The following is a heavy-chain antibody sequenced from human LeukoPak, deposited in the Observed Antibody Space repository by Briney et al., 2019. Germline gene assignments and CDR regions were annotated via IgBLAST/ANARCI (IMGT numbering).Heavy chain of an antibody. D-gene: IGHD3-10*01. V-gene: IGHV1-18*01. CDR3: ARCGELRFGEFRGVPRLYPGDY. CDR2: ISAYNGNT. Sequence: ASVKVSCKASGYTFTSYGISWVRQAPGQGLEGMGWISAYNGNTNYAQKLQGRVTMTTATSTSTASMELRRLRSYDPAVYYCARCGELRFGEFRGVPRLYPGDYWGQGTLVTVPS. J-gene: IGHJ4*02. CDR1: GYTFTSYG.